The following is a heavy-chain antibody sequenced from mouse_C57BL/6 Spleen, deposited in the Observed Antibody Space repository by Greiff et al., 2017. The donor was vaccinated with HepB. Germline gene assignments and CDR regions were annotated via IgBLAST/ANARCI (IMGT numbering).Heavy chain of an antibody. CDR3: ARTGSSYCWYFDV. V-gene: IGHV1-53*01. D-gene: IGHD1-1*01. CDR2: INPSNGGT. CDR1: GYTFTSYW. J-gene: IGHJ1*03. Sequence: VQLQQSGTELVKPGASVKLSCKASGYTFTSYWMHWVKQRPGQGLEWIGNINPSNGGTNYNEKFKSKATLTVDKSSSTAYMQLSSLTSEDSAVYYCARTGSSYCWYFDVWGTGTTVTVSS.